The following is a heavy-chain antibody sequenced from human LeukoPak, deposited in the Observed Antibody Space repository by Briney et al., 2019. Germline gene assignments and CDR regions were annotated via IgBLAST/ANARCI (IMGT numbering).Heavy chain of an antibody. J-gene: IGHJ3*02. D-gene: IGHD6-19*01. CDR3: ARVGRSGWYGKAAFDI. V-gene: IGHV3-11*01. CDR2: ISSSGSTI. CDR1: GFTFSDYY. Sequence: GGSLRLSCAASGFTFSDYYMSWIRQAPGKGLEWVSYISSSGSTIYYADSVKGRFTISRDNAKNSLYLQMNSLRAEDTAVYYCARVGRSGWYGKAAFDIWGQGTWSLSLQ.